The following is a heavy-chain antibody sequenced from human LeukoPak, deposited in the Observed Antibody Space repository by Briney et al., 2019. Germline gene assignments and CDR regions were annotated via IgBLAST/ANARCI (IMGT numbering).Heavy chain of an antibody. D-gene: IGHD5-24*01. CDR1: GGSISSSSYY. CDR2: IYYSGST. V-gene: IGHV4-39*07. Sequence: SETLSLTCTVSGGSISSSSYYWGWIRQPPGKGLEWIGSIYYSGSTYYNPSLKSRVTISVDTSKNQFSLKLSSVTAADTAVYYCARRDGYNLYAFDIWGQGTMVTVSS. J-gene: IGHJ3*02. CDR3: ARRDGYNLYAFDI.